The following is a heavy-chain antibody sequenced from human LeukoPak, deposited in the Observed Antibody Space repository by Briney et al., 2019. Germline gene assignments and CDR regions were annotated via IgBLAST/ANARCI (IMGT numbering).Heavy chain of an antibody. CDR3: ARVSRYQLPAHSLELDT. D-gene: IGHD2-2*01. V-gene: IGHV4-34*01. CDR1: GGSFSGYY. Sequence: PSETLSLTCAVYGGSFSGYYWSWIRQPPGKGLEWIGEINHSGSTNYNPSLKSRVTISVDTSKNQFSLKLSSVTAADTAVYYCARVSRYQLPAHSLELDTWGQGTLVTVSS. J-gene: IGHJ5*02. CDR2: INHSGST.